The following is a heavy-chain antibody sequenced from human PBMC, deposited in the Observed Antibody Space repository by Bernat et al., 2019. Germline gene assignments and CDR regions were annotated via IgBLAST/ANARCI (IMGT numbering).Heavy chain of an antibody. D-gene: IGHD5-18*01. V-gene: IGHV3-48*03. CDR1: GFTFSSYE. J-gene: IGHJ4*02. CDR3: ARDTDTAMVRDY. CDR2: ISSSGSTI. Sequence: EVQLVESGGGLVQPGGSLRLSCAASGFTFSSYEMNWVRQAPGKGLEGVSYISSSGSTIYYADSVRGRFTISRDNAKNSLYLQMNSLRAEDTAVYYCARDTDTAMVRDYWGQGTLVTVSS.